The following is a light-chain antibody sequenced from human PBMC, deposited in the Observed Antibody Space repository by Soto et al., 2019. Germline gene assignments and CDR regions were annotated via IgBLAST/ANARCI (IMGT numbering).Light chain of an antibody. CDR1: QTISSH. V-gene: IGKV1-39*01. J-gene: IGKJ4*01. CDR2: AAS. Sequence: DIQVTQSPSSLSASVGDRVTITCRTSQTISSHFNWYQQKPGKAPKLLIYAASSLQSGVPSRFSGSGSGTDFTLTISSLQPEDFATYYCQQSYSTPRTFGGGTKVDIK. CDR3: QQSYSTPRT.